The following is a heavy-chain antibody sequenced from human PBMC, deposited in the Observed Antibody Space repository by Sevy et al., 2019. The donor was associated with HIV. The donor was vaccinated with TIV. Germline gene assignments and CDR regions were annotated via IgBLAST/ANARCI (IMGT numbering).Heavy chain of an antibody. V-gene: IGHV1-69*13. Sequence: ASVKVSCKASGGTFSSYAISWVRQAPGQGLEWRGGIIPIFGTANYAPKFQGRVTITADESTSTAYMELSSLRSEDTAVYYCARAGFMSDSSGYYWGQGTLVTVSS. D-gene: IGHD3-22*01. CDR2: IIPIFGTA. CDR3: ARAGFMSDSSGYY. CDR1: GGTFSSYA. J-gene: IGHJ4*02.